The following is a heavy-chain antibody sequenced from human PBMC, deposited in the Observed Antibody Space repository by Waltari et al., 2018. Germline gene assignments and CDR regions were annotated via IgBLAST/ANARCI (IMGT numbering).Heavy chain of an antibody. CDR1: GGSIRSRNW. CDR3: ARDSGYCSGGSCYRDYYYGMDV. D-gene: IGHD2-15*01. Sequence: QVQLQESGPGLVKPSGTLSLTCAVSGGSIRSRNWWRWVRKPPGTGLEWIGEIYHSGSTNYNPSLKSRVTISVDKSKNQFSLKLSSVTAADTAVYYCARDSGYCSGGSCYRDYYYGMDVWGQGTTVTVSS. CDR2: IYHSGST. V-gene: IGHV4-4*02. J-gene: IGHJ6*02.